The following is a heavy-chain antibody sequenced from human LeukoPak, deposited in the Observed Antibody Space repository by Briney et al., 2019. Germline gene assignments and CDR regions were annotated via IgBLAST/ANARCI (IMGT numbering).Heavy chain of an antibody. J-gene: IGHJ3*02. CDR3: ARVRIQLWANAFDI. V-gene: IGHV4-59*01. D-gene: IGHD5-18*01. Sequence: PSETLSLTCTVSGGSISSYYWSWIRQPPGKGLEWIGYIYYSGSTNYNPSLKSRVTISVDTSKNQFSLKLSSMTAADTAVYYCARVRIQLWANAFDIWGQGTMVTVSS. CDR1: GGSISSYY. CDR2: IYYSGST.